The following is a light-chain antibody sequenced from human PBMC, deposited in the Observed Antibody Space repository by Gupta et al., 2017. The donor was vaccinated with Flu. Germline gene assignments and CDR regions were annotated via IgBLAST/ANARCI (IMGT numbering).Light chain of an antibody. CDR3: ASYAHGNHGL. J-gene: IGLJ2*01. CDR1: SSDVGGVDS. CDR2: EVS. V-gene: IGLV2-8*01. Sequence: SVTIACPGASSDVGGVDSVSWYHHHAGKTPLIWMYEVSKRPSGVPDRVSGSESGTKASPTVSGLQAEDEAYDYCASYAHGNHGLFGGGNKLTVL.